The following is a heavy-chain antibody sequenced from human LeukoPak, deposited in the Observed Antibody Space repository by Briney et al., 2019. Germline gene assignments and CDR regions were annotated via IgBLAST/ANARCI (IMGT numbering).Heavy chain of an antibody. CDR3: ANIVVVPAAYFDY. Sequence: PGGSLRLPCAASGFTFSSYAMSWVRQAPGKGLEWVSAISGSGGSTYYADSVKGRFTISRDNSKNTLYLQMNSLRAEDTAVYYCANIVVVPAAYFDYWGQGTLVTVSS. CDR1: GFTFSSYA. J-gene: IGHJ4*02. CDR2: ISGSGGST. V-gene: IGHV3-23*01. D-gene: IGHD2-2*01.